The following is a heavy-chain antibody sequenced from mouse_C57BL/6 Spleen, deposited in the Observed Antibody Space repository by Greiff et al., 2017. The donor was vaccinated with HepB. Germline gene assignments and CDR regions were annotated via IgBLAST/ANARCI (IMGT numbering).Heavy chain of an antibody. Sequence: QVQLQQSGAELVKPGASVKISCKASGYAFSSYWMNWVKQRPGKGLEWIGQIYPGDGDTNYNGKFKGKATLTADKSSSTAYMQLSSLTSEDSAVYFCARRGQLRVRGSYFDYWGQGTTLTVSS. CDR2: IYPGDGDT. CDR3: ARRGQLRVRGSYFDY. J-gene: IGHJ2*01. D-gene: IGHD3-2*02. CDR1: GYAFSSYW. V-gene: IGHV1-80*01.